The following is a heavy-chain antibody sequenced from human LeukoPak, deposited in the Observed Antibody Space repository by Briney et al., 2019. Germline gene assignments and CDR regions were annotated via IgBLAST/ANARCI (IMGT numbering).Heavy chain of an antibody. D-gene: IGHD2-8*02. J-gene: IGHJ4*02. CDR2: INPRGGST. CDR3: ARPSLGTGATPSNY. CDR1: GYTFTSYY. V-gene: IGHV1-46*01. Sequence: ASVKVSCKASGYTFTSYYIHWVRQAPGQGLEWMGIINPRGGSTSFAQKFQGRITATRDTSTSTVYMDLSSLRSEDTAVYYCARPSLGTGATPSNYWGQGTLVTVSS.